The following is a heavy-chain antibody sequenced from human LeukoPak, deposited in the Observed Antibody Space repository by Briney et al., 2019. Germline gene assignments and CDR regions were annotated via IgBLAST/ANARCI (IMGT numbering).Heavy chain of an antibody. CDR1: GFTFGTSA. V-gene: IGHV3-23*01. CDR2: ITSGDGSP. J-gene: IGHJ4*02. Sequence: GGSLRLSCAASGFTFGTSAMSWVRQTPGKGLEWVSTITSGDGSPYYADSVRGRFTISRDNSNNMLYLQMNSLRAEDTAVYYCTKRGAYYVDYWGRGIPVTVSS. D-gene: IGHD3-16*01. CDR3: TKRGAYYVDY.